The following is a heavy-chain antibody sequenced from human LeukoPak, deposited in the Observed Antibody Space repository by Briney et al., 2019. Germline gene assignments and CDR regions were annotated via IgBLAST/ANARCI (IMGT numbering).Heavy chain of an antibody. CDR3: ARDRSTHDY. CDR2: ISAYNRKT. J-gene: IGHJ4*02. V-gene: IGHV1-18*01. Sequence: ASVKVSCKASGYTFSNYGISWVRQAPGQGLEWMVWISAYNRKTDYAQKFQGRVTMTTDTSTSTSYMELRSLRSDDTAVYYCARDRSTHDYWGQGTLVTVSS. CDR1: GYTFSNYG.